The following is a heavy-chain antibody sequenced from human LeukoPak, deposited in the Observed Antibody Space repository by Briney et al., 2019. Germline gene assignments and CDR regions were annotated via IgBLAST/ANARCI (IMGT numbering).Heavy chain of an antibody. V-gene: IGHV3-23*01. Sequence: PGGSLRLSCAASGFTFSTYAMSWVRQAPGKGLEWVSVISGSGGSTFYADSVKGRFTISRDNSKNALYLLMNSLRAEDTAVYYCAKDTVAGNYYYYGMDVWGQGTTVTVSS. D-gene: IGHD6-19*01. CDR2: ISGSGGST. CDR3: AKDTVAGNYYYYGMDV. J-gene: IGHJ6*02. CDR1: GFTFSTYA.